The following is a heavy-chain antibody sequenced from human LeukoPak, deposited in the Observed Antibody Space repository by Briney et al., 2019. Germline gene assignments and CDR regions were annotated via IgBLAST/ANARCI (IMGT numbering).Heavy chain of an antibody. D-gene: IGHD5-24*01. CDR2: IYYSGST. J-gene: IGHJ5*02. Sequence: PSETLSLTCTVSGGSISSGGYYWSWIRQHPRKGLEWIGYIYYSGSTYYNPSLKSRVTISVDTSKNQFSLKLSSVTAADTAVYYCARGRGYNGFNGFDPWGQGTLVTVSS. CDR3: ARGRGYNGFNGFDP. CDR1: GGSISSGGYY. V-gene: IGHV4-31*03.